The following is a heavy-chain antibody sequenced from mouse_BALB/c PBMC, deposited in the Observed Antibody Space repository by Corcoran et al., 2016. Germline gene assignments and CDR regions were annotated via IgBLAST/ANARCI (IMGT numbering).Heavy chain of an antibody. V-gene: IGHV14-3*02. CDR2: IDPANGNT. CDR3: ANWDWYFDV. Sequence: EVQLQQSGAELVKPGASVKLSCTASGFNIKDTYMHWVKQRPEQGLEWIGRIDPANGNTKYDPKFQGKATITADTSSNTAYRQLSSLTSEDTAVYYCANWDWYFDVWGAGTTVIVSS. CDR1: GFNIKDTY. D-gene: IGHD4-1*01. J-gene: IGHJ1*01.